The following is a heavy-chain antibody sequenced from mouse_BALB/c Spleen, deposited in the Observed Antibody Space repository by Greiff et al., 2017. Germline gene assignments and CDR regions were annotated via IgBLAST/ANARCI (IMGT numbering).Heavy chain of an antibody. CDR2: IDPANGNT. CDR3: AYYRYDEAWFAY. CDR1: GFNIKDTY. J-gene: IGHJ3*01. Sequence: EVKLVESGAELVKPGASVKLSCTASGFNIKDTYMHWVKQRPEQGLEWIGRIDPANGNTKYDPKFQGKATITADTSSNTAYLQLSSLTSEDTAVYYCAYYRYDEAWFAYWGQGTLVTVSA. D-gene: IGHD2-14*01. V-gene: IGHV14-3*02.